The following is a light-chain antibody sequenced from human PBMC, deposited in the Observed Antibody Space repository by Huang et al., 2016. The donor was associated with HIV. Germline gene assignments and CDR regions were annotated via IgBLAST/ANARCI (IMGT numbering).Light chain of an antibody. CDR2: TAS. Sequence: DIQMTQSPPSLSASVGDRVTFTCRANQNITKALNWYQQKPGKAPKLLIYTASTLESGVPSMFSGSGCGSRFTLNIVNRQPAEFATYYCRQSFSVPRTFGRGTTLEIK. CDR3: RQSFSVPRT. V-gene: IGKV1-39*01. CDR1: QNITKA. J-gene: IGKJ1*01.